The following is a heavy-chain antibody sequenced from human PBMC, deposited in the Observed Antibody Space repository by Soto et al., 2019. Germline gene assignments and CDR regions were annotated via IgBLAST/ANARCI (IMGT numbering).Heavy chain of an antibody. J-gene: IGHJ4*02. CDR2: IYNNGGS. V-gene: IGHV4-30-2*01. Sequence: SETLSLTCVVSGASISSGEYAWNWVRQPPGKGLEWLGYIYNNGGSYYNPSLKSRVSVSLDRSKNHFSLRLDSVTAADTALYFCARGDKNNDYYFDHWGQGTLVTVSS. D-gene: IGHD3-16*01. CDR1: GASISSGEYA. CDR3: ARGDKNNDYYFDH.